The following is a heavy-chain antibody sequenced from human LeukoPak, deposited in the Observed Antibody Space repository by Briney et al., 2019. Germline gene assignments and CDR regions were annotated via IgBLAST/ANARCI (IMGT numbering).Heavy chain of an antibody. CDR2: IIPIFGTA. Sequence: GASVKVSCKASGGTFSSYAISWVRQAPGQGLEWMGGIIPIFGTANYAQKFQGRVTITTDESTSTAYMELSSLRSEDTAVYYCARGWGRTYCGGDCSYYYYMDVWGKGTTVTVSS. J-gene: IGHJ6*03. CDR1: GGTFSSYA. CDR3: ARGWGRTYCGGDCSYYYYMDV. D-gene: IGHD2-21*02. V-gene: IGHV1-69*05.